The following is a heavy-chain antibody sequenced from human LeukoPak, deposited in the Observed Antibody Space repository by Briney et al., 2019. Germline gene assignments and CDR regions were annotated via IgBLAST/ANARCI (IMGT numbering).Heavy chain of an antibody. CDR1: GGSISSSSFY. V-gene: IGHV4-39*07. Sequence: PSETLSLTCTVSGGSISSSSFYWGWIRQPPGKGLEWIGEINHSGSTNYNPSLNSRVTISVDTSKNQFSLKLSSVTAADTAGYYCARGRRGYGWGNYYYMDVWGKGTTVSVSS. D-gene: IGHD5-12*01. CDR2: INHSGST. J-gene: IGHJ6*03. CDR3: ARGRRGYGWGNYYYMDV.